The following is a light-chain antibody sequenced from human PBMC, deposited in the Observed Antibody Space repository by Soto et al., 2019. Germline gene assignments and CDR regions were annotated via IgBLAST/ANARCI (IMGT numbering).Light chain of an antibody. CDR2: GAS. J-gene: IGKJ1*01. Sequence: IVLTQSPATLSLSTGERATLSCRASQSVSSSYLAWYQQKPGQAPRLLIYGASSRATGIPDRFSGSGSGTDFTLTISRLEPEDFAVYYCQQYGSSPPWTFGQGTKVDIK. CDR3: QQYGSSPPWT. CDR1: QSVSSSY. V-gene: IGKV3-20*01.